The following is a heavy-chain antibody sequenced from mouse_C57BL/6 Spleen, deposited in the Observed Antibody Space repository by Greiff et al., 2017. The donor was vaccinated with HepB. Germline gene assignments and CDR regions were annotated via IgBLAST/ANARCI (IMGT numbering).Heavy chain of an antibody. CDR3: ARYGTRDWYFDV. J-gene: IGHJ1*03. CDR2: IRNKANGYTT. CDR1: GFTFTDYY. Sequence: EVHLVESGGGLVQPGGSLSLSCAASGFTFTDYYMSWVRQPPGKALEWLGFIRNKANGYTTEYSASVKGRFTISRDNSQSILYLQMNALRAEDSATYYCARYGTRDWYFDVWGTGTTVTVSS. V-gene: IGHV7-3*01.